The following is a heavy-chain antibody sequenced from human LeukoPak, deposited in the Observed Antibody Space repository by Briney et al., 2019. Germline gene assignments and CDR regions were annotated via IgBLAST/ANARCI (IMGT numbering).Heavy chain of an antibody. CDR2: INHSGST. CDR3: ARAFHYYGSGSYYLGAFDI. Sequence: PSETLSLTCAVYGGSFSGYYWSWIRQPPGKGLEWIGEINHSGSTNYNPSLKSRVTISVDTSKNQFSLRLSSVTAADTAVYYCARAFHYYGSGSYYLGAFDIWGQGTMVTVSS. J-gene: IGHJ3*02. D-gene: IGHD3-10*01. V-gene: IGHV4-34*01. CDR1: GGSFSGYY.